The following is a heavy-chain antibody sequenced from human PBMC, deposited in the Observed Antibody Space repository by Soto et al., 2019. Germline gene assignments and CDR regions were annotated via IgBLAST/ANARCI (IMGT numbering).Heavy chain of an antibody. CDR1: GGTFSSYA. CDR2: IIPIFGTA. V-gene: IGHV1-69*13. D-gene: IGHD6-13*01. J-gene: IGHJ4*02. CDR3: ARDLGGKGIAAAGRFGY. Sequence: SVKVSCKASGGTFSSYAISWVRQAPGQGLEWMGGIIPIFGTANYAQKFQGRVTITADESTSTAYMELSSLRSEDTAVYYCARDLGGKGIAAAGRFGYWGQGTLVTVSS.